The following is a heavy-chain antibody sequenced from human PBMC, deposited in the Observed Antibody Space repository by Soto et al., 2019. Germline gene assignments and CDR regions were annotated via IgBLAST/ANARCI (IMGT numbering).Heavy chain of an antibody. CDR1: GGSISSSSYC. Sequence: ETLSLTCTVSGGSISSSSYCWGWIRQPPGKGLEWVANIKGDGSAKYYVDSVRGRFTISRDNAKNSLYLQRNSLRVGERAWYYCAKSSDPPGGPGGQGPLVPVSS. CDR2: IKGDGSAK. D-gene: IGHD2-15*01. CDR3: AKSSDPPGGP. J-gene: IGHJ5*02. V-gene: IGHV3-7*01.